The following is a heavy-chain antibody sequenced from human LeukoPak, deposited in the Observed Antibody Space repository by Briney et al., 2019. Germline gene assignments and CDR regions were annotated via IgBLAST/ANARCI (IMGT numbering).Heavy chain of an antibody. CDR2: ISGDGGST. J-gene: IGHJ6*02. D-gene: IGHD3-16*02. V-gene: IGHV3-43*02. Sequence: GGSLRLSCAASGFTFDDYAMHWVRQAPGKGLEWVSLISGDGGSTYYADSVKGRFTISRDNSKNSLYLQMNSLRTEDTALYYCAKDKSIRPVWGSYRLPYYYYGMDVWGQGTTVTVSS. CDR1: GFTFDDYA. CDR3: AKDKSIRPVWGSYRLPYYYYGMDV.